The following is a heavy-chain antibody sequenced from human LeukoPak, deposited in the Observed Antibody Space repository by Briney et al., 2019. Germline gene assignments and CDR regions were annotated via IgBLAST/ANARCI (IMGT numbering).Heavy chain of an antibody. CDR3: ARDHQLVAFDP. CDR1: GYTFTDSY. D-gene: IGHD6-13*01. CDR2: INPNSGGT. Sequence: ASVKVSCKASGYTFTDSYMHWVRQAPGQGLEWMGWINPNSGGTKYAQEFQGRVTITRDTSISTAYMELSRLRSDDTAVYYCARDHQLVAFDPWGQGTLVTVSS. V-gene: IGHV1-2*02. J-gene: IGHJ5*02.